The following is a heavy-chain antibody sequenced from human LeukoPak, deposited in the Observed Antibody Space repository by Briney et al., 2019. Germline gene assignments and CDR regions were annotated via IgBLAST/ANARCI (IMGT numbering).Heavy chain of an antibody. CDR2: IYSGGST. D-gene: IGHD3-22*01. J-gene: IGHJ4*02. CDR1: GFTVSSNY. V-gene: IGHV3-53*01. Sequence: GGSLRLSCAASGFTVSSNYVSWVRQAPGKGLEWVSVIYSGGSTYYADSVKGRFTISRDNSKNTLYLQMNSLRAEDTAVYYCARAYYYDSSGYPGFDYWGQGTLVTVSS. CDR3: ARAYYYDSSGYPGFDY.